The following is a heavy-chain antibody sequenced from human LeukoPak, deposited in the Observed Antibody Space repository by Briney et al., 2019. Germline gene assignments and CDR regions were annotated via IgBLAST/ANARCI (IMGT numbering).Heavy chain of an antibody. CDR3: ARGGAGSYPGFDY. J-gene: IGHJ4*02. CDR2: IYHSGST. Sequence: SQTLSLTCAVSGGSISSGGYSWSWIRQPPGKGLEWIGYIYHSGSTNYNPSLKSRVTISVDTSNNQFTLKLSSVTAADTAVYYCARGGAGSYPGFDYWGQGTLVTVSS. CDR1: GGSISSGGYS. V-gene: IGHV4-30-2*01. D-gene: IGHD1-26*01.